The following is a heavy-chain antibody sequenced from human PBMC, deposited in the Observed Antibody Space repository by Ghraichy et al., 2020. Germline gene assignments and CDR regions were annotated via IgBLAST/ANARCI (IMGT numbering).Heavy chain of an antibody. CDR3: ARGKGSVSYFNWSFNV. J-gene: IGHJ2*01. CDR1: GFTFSSYW. D-gene: IGHD1-26*01. CDR2: IKTDGSST. V-gene: IGHV3-74*01. Sequence: GGSLRLSCAASGFTFSSYWMHWVRQAPGKGLVWVSRIKTDGSSTSYADSVKGRFTISRDNAKNTLYLQMNSLRAEDTAVYYCARGKGSVSYFNWSFNVWGSRTLVICSS.